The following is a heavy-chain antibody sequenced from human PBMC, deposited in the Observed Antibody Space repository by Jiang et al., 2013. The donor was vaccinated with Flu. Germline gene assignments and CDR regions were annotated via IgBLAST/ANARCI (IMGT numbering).Heavy chain of an antibody. V-gene: IGHV1-69*04. J-gene: IGHJ4*02. CDR1: GYTFSTYD. CDR2: IIPILGIA. D-gene: IGHD5-18*01. Sequence: SGAEVKKPGASVKVSCKASGYTFSTYDINWVRQATGQGLEWMGRIIPILGIANYAQKFQGRVTITADKSTSTAYMELSSLRSEDTAVYYCAREAKDTTYEPGIDYWGQGTLVTVSS. CDR3: AREAKDTTYEPGIDY.